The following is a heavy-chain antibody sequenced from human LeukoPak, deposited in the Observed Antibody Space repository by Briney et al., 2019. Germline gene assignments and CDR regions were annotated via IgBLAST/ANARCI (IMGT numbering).Heavy chain of an antibody. Sequence: ASVKVSCKASGYTFTSYGISWVRQAPGLGLEWMGWISAYNGNTNYAQKLQGRVTMTTDTSTSTAYMELRSLRSDDTAVYYCARYGSGSYYSYYYYYMDVWGKGTTVTVSS. CDR1: GYTFTSYG. D-gene: IGHD3-10*01. CDR3: ARYGSGSYYSYYYYYMDV. V-gene: IGHV1-18*01. J-gene: IGHJ6*03. CDR2: ISAYNGNT.